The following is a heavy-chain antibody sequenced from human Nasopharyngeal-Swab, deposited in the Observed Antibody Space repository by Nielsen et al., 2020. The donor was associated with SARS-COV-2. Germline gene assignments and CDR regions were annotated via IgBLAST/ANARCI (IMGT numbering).Heavy chain of an antibody. D-gene: IGHD3-9*01. CDR1: GFSLSSYW. V-gene: IGHV3-74*01. CDR3: ARDQVPHVLLYFGHMDV. CDR2: INPDGNTI. Sequence: GGSLRLSCAASGFSLSSYWMHWVRQAPGKGLSWVSRINPDGNTINYADSVKGRFTISRDTAKNTLYLQMSSLRVEDTAVYYCARDQVPHVLLYFGHMDVWGQGTTVTVSS. J-gene: IGHJ6*02.